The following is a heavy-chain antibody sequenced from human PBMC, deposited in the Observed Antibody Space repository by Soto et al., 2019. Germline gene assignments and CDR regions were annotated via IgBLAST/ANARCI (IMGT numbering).Heavy chain of an antibody. V-gene: IGHV3-23*01. CDR2: ISGSGGAT. CDR1: TFTFKIYV. Sequence: EMQLLESGGTLVQPGGSLRLSCSASTFTFKIYVMNWVRQAPGKGLEWVAAISGSGGATYYAECVKGRFTVSRDNSKTTLFLQMNSLRVNDTAVYFCATGAPRPPSNYCGLDLWGQGTTVTVS. D-gene: IGHD6-6*01. CDR3: ATGAPRPPSNYCGLDL. J-gene: IGHJ6*02.